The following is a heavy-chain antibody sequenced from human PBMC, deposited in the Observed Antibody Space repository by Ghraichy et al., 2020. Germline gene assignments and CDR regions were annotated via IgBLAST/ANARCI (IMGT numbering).Heavy chain of an antibody. D-gene: IGHD6-13*01. CDR2: ISSRGRSI. J-gene: IGHJ3*02. CDR3: AREGEAAAGDLAQAFDI. CDR1: GFTFRTYA. V-gene: IGHV3-21*06. Sequence: GSLRLSCAASGFTFRTYAMNWVRQAPGKGLEWVSSISSRGRSIFYAESVRGRFTLSRDNAKSSLFPQMNSLRVDDTAVYYCAREGEAAAGDLAQAFDIWGQGTMVTVSS.